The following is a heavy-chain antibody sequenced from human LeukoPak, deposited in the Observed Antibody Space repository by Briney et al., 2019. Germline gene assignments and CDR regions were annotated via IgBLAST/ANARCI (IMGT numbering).Heavy chain of an antibody. V-gene: IGHV3-7*01. Sequence: GGSLRLSCAASGFTFSSYWMSWVRQAPGKGPEWVANIKQDGSESYYVDSVKGRFTISRDNAKNSLYLQMNSPRAEDTAVYYCARTHDYYYYMDVWGKGTTVTVSS. CDR1: GFTFSSYW. J-gene: IGHJ6*03. D-gene: IGHD3-3*01. CDR2: IKQDGSES. CDR3: ARTHDYYYYMDV.